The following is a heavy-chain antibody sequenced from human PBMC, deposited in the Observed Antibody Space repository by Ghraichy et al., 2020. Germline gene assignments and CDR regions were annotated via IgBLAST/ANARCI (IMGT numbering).Heavy chain of an antibody. CDR3: ASSNDYVWGSYRKYYYYGMDV. V-gene: IGHV1-18*04. CDR1: GYTFTSYG. D-gene: IGHD3-16*02. Sequence: ASVKVSCKASGYTFTSYGISWVRQAPGQGLEWMGWISAYNGNTNYAQKLQGRVTMTTDTSTSTAYMELRSLRSDDTAVYYCASSNDYVWGSYRKYYYYGMDVWGQGTTVTVSS. CDR2: ISAYNGNT. J-gene: IGHJ6*02.